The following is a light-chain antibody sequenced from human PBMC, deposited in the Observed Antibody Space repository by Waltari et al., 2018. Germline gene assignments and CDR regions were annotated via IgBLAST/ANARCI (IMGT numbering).Light chain of an antibody. J-gene: IGLJ2*01. CDR1: SDDVGAYNS. CDR3: TSYRSSSTPVV. CDR2: EVN. Sequence: QSALTQPASVSGSPGQSITIPCTGTSDDVGAYNSVSWYQQHPGLAPKLIIYEVNNRPFGISSRFSGSKSGNTASLTISGLQADDESHYYCTSYRSSSTPVVFGGGTKLTVL. V-gene: IGLV2-14*01.